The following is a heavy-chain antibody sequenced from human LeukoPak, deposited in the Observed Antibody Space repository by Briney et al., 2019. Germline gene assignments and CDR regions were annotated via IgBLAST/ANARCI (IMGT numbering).Heavy chain of an antibody. CDR1: GGTFSSYA. V-gene: IGHV1-69*05. CDR2: MIPIFGTA. CDR3: ARDGIAARTDPFDY. D-gene: IGHD6-6*01. J-gene: IGHJ4*02. Sequence: SVKVSCKASGGTFSSYAISWVRQAPGQGLEWMGRMIPIFGTANYAQKFQGRVTITTDESTSTAYMELSSLRSEDTAVYYCARDGIAARTDPFDYWGQGTLVTVSS.